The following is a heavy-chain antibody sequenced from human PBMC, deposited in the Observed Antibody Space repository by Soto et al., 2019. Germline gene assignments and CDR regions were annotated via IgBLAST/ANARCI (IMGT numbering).Heavy chain of an antibody. V-gene: IGHV1-69*13. CDR1: GGTFSSYA. D-gene: IGHD6-19*01. CDR2: IIPIFGTA. J-gene: IGHJ4*02. Sequence: GASVKVSCKASGGTFSSYAISWVRQAPGQGLEWMGGIIPIFGTANYAQKFQGRVTITADESTSKAYMELSSRRSEETAVFYCARQSSGWYGSGDYWGKGTLVTVPS. CDR3: ARQSSGWYGSGDY.